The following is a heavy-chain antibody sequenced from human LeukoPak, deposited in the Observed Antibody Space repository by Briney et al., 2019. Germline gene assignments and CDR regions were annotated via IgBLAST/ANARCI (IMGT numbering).Heavy chain of an antibody. CDR3: ARDYKLGTAMGLYYYGMDV. J-gene: IGHJ6*02. V-gene: IGHV3-11*01. D-gene: IGHD5-18*01. CDR1: GFTFSDYY. Sequence: GGSLRLSCAASGFTFSDYYMSWIRQAPGKGLEWVSYISSSGSTIYYADSVKGRFTISRDNAKNSLYLQMNSLRAEDTAVCYCARDYKLGTAMGLYYYGMDVWGQGTTVTVSS. CDR2: ISSSGSTI.